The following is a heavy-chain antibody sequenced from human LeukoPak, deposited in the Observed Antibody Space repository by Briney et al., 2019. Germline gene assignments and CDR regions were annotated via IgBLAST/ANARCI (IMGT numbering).Heavy chain of an antibody. CDR2: ISAYNGNT. V-gene: IGHV1-18*01. CDR3: ASDHRKRDQNNWFDP. Sequence: ASVKVSCKASGYTFTSYGISWVRQAPGQGLEWMGWISAYNGNTNYAQKLQGRVTMTTDTSTSKAYMELRSLRSDDTAVYYCASDHRKRDQNNWFDPWGQGTLVTVSS. J-gene: IGHJ5*02. CDR1: GYTFTSYG.